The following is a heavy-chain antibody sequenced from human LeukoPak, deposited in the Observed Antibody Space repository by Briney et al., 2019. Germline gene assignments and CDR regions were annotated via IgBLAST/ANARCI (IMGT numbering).Heavy chain of an antibody. V-gene: IGHV3-7*01. Sequence: PGGSLRLSCAASGFTFSTYWMSRVRQAPGKGLEWVANIKPDGSEKYYVDSVKGRFTFSRDNAKNSLYLQMNSLRAEDTAVYYCARLGSYADFDYWGQGTLVTVSS. CDR2: IKPDGSEK. CDR3: ARLGSYADFDY. J-gene: IGHJ4*02. CDR1: GFTFSTYW. D-gene: IGHD1-26*01.